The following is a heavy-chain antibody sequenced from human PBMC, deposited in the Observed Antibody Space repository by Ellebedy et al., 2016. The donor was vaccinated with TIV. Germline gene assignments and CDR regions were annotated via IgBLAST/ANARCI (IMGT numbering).Heavy chain of an antibody. CDR2: INHSGST. CDR3: ARGGVGEIPLDY. J-gene: IGHJ4*02. D-gene: IGHD1-26*01. CDR1: GWSFSGYY. V-gene: IGHV4-34*01. Sequence: MPGGSLRLSCAVYGWSFSGYYWSWIRQPPGKGLEWIGEINHSGSTNYNPSLKSRVTISVDTSKNQFSLKLSSVTAADTAVYYCARGGVGEIPLDYWGQGTLVTVSS.